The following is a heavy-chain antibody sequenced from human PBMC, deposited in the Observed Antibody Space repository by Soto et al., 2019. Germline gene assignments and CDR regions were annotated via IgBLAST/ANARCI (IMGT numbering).Heavy chain of an antibody. V-gene: IGHV3-23*01. CDR3: APHLWFGELYY. CDR1: GFTFSSYA. D-gene: IGHD3-10*01. Sequence: EVQLLESGGGLVQPGESLRLSCADSGFTFSSYAMSWVRQAPGKGLEWVSAISVSGGSTYYADSVKGRFTISRDNSKNTLYLQMNSLRAEDTAVYYCAPHLWFGELYYWGQGTLVTVSS. J-gene: IGHJ4*02. CDR2: ISVSGGST.